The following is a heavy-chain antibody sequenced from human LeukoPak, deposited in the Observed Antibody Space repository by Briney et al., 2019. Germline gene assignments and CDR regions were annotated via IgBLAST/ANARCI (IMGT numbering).Heavy chain of an antibody. D-gene: IGHD4-17*01. Sequence: PGGSLRLSCAASGFTFSSYAMSWVRQAPGKGLEWVSAISGSGGSTYYADSVKGRFTISSDNSKNTLYLQMNSLTAEGTAGYLCPKDHGDYDDYWGEGTLVTVSS. J-gene: IGHJ4*02. CDR1: GFTFSSYA. CDR2: ISGSGGST. CDR3: PKDHGDYDDY. V-gene: IGHV3-23*01.